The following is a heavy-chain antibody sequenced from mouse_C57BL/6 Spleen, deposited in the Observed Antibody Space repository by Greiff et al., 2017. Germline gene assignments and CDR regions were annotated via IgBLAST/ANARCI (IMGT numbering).Heavy chain of an antibody. D-gene: IGHD3-2*02. J-gene: IGHJ4*01. V-gene: IGHV8-8*01. CDR2: IWWDDDK. CDR1: GFSLSTFGMG. Sequence: VTLKVSGPGILQPSQTLSLTCSFSGFSLSTFGMGVGWIRQPSGKGLEWLAHIWWDDDKYYNPALKSRLNISKDTSKNQIFLKIAKVDTADTATYYCARDSSGFYYYAMDYWGQGTSVTVSS. CDR3: ARDSSGFYYYAMDY.